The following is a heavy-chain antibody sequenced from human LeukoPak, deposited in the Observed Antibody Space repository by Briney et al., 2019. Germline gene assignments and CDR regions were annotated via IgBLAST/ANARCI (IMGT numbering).Heavy chain of an antibody. D-gene: IGHD6-25*01. V-gene: IGHV1-69*05. CDR3: AGEAAMGYYYYYMDV. CDR2: IIPIFGTA. J-gene: IGHJ6*03. CDR1: GGTFSSYA. Sequence: ASVKVSCKASGGTFSSYAISWVRQAPGQGLEWMGRIIPIFGTANYAQKFQGRVTITTDESTSTAYMELSSLRSEDTAVYYCAGEAAMGYYYYYMDVWGKGTTVTVSS.